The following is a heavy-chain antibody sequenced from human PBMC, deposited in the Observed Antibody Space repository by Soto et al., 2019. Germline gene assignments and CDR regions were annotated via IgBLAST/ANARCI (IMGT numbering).Heavy chain of an antibody. CDR2: IYPGDSDT. Sequence: GESLKISCKGSGYSFTSYWIGWVRQMPGKGLEWMGIIYPGDSDTRYSPSFQGQGTISADKSISTAYLQWSSLKASDTAMYYCARHPSQYYDFWSGYYYDYYYYGMDVWGQGTTVTVS. CDR3: ARHPSQYYDFWSGYYYDYYYYGMDV. V-gene: IGHV5-51*01. D-gene: IGHD3-3*01. J-gene: IGHJ6*02. CDR1: GYSFTSYW.